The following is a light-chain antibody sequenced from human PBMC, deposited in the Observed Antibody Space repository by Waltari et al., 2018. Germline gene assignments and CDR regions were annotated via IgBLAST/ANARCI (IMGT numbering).Light chain of an antibody. CDR1: SSNIGRNY. Sequence: QSVLTQPPSASGTPGQRVTISCSGSSSNIGRNYVYWYQQLPGTAPKLLTYKNNQRPSGVPDRFSGSKSGTSASLAISGLRSDDEADYYCAAWDDSRSVVFGGGTKLAVL. CDR3: AAWDDSRSVV. V-gene: IGLV1-47*01. CDR2: KNN. J-gene: IGLJ2*01.